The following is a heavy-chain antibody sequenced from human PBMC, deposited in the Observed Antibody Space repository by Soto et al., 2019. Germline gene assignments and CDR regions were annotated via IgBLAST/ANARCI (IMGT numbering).Heavy chain of an antibody. CDR3: ARDAPMMRNWFDP. Sequence: SETLSLTCTVSGGSISSYYWSWIRQPPGKGLEWIGYIYYSGSTNYNPSLKSRVTISVDTSKNQFSLKLSSVTAADTAVYYCARDAPMMRNWFDPWGQGTLVTVSS. D-gene: IGHD3-22*01. CDR2: IYYSGST. CDR1: GGSISSYY. V-gene: IGHV4-59*01. J-gene: IGHJ5*02.